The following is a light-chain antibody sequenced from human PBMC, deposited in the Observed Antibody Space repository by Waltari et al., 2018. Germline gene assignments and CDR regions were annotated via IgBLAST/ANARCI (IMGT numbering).Light chain of an antibody. CDR3: QQYSSYST. Sequence: DIQMTQSPCTLSASVGDRVTITCRASQSVGSWLAWYQQKPGKAPKLLIYQASNLESGVPSRFSGSGSGTEFTLTISSLQPDDFATYSCQQYSSYSTFGQGTQLQI. V-gene: IGKV1-5*03. CDR2: QAS. J-gene: IGKJ2*01. CDR1: QSVGSW.